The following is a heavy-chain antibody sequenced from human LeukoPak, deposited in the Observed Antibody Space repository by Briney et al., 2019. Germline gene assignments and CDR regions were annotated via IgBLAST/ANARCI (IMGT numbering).Heavy chain of an antibody. CDR2: ISYDGSNK. V-gene: IGHV3-30*03. Sequence: GRSLRLSCAASGFTFSSYGMHWVRQAPGKGLEWVAVISYDGSNKYYADSVKGRFTISRDNSKNTLYLQMNSLRAEDTAVYYCARVDSSSSSVYWGQGTLVTVSS. D-gene: IGHD6-13*01. CDR1: GFTFSSYG. J-gene: IGHJ4*02. CDR3: ARVDSSSSSVY.